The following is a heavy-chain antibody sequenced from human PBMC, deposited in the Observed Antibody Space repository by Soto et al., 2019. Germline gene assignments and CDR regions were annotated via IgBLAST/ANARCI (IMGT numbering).Heavy chain of an antibody. Sequence: SPSFQGHVTISADKSISTAYLQWSSLKASDTAMYYCARLEVQIRAPHGDYWGQGTLVTVSS. V-gene: IGHV5-10-1*01. D-gene: IGHD1-1*01. J-gene: IGHJ4*02. CDR3: ARLEVQIRAPHGDY.